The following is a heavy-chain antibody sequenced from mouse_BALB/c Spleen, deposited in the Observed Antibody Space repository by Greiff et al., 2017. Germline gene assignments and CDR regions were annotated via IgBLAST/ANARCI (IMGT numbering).Heavy chain of an antibody. CDR1: GFTFSDYY. J-gene: IGHJ4*01. Sequence: EVQGVESGGGLVKPGGSLKLSCAASGFTFSDYYMYWVRQTPEKRLEWVATISDGGSYTYYPDSVKGRFTISRDNAKNNLYLQMSSLKSEDTAMYYCARGDGNLYYAMDYWGQGTSVTVSS. CDR2: ISDGGSYT. V-gene: IGHV5-4*02. D-gene: IGHD2-1*01. CDR3: ARGDGNLYYAMDY.